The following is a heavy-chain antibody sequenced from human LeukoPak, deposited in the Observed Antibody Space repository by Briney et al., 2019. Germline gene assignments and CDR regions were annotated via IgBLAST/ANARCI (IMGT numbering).Heavy chain of an antibody. CDR3: ARGGWLRLSY. D-gene: IGHD5-12*01. V-gene: IGHV4-34*01. CDR2: INHSGST. Sequence: PSETLSLTCAVYGGSFSGYYWSWIRQPPGKGLEWVGEINHSGSTNYNPSRKSRVTISVDTSKNQFFLKLSSVTAADTAVYYCARGGWLRLSYWGQGTLVTVSS. CDR1: GGSFSGYY. J-gene: IGHJ4*02.